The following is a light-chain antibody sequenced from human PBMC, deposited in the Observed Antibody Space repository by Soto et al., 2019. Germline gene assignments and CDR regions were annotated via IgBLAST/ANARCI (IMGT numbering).Light chain of an antibody. CDR1: QSISAW. CDR2: DAS. J-gene: IGKJ1*01. CDR3: QQYNSYSEWT. Sequence: DIQMTQSPSTLSATAGDRVTITCRASQSISAWLAWYQQKPGKAPKLLIYDASNLESGVPSRFSGSGSGTEFTLTISNLQPDDFATYYCQQYNSYSEWTFGQGTKVDIK. V-gene: IGKV1-5*01.